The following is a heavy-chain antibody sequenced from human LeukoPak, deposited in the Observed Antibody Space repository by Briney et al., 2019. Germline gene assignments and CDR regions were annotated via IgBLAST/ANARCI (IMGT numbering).Heavy chain of an antibody. V-gene: IGHV3-48*04. CDR1: GFTFSTYS. J-gene: IGHJ4*02. Sequence: GGSLRLSCAASGFTFSTYSLTWVRQAPGKGLEWVPYISYSSSLIYYADSVKGRFTISRDNAKNSLYLQMNSLRAEDTAVYYCARAHYYDSSGYYCHFDYWGQGTLVTVSS. D-gene: IGHD3-22*01. CDR2: ISYSSSLI. CDR3: ARAHYYDSSGYYCHFDY.